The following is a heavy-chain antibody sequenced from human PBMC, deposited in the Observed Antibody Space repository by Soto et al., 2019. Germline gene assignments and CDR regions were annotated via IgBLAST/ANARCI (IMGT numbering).Heavy chain of an antibody. D-gene: IGHD3-3*01. CDR1: VYIFTSYC. Sequence: LQISCNSAVYIFTSYCIGLVRQMPGKGLEWMGIIYPGDSDTRYSPSFQVQVTISADKSISTAYLQWSSLKASDTAMYYCARAGYYFSDWFDPWGQGTLVTVSS. J-gene: IGHJ5*02. CDR2: IYPGDSDT. CDR3: ARAGYYFSDWFDP. V-gene: IGHV5-51*01.